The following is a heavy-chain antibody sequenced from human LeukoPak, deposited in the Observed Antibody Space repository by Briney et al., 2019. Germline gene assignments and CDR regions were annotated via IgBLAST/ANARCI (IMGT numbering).Heavy chain of an antibody. CDR2: IKEDGSEI. Sequence: GGSLRLSCAASAFTFRNYWMSWVRQAPGKGLEWVANIKEDGSEINYVDSVKGRFTISRDNAKNSLYLQMNSLTVDDTAVYYCARDRGYSSFDYWGQGTLVTVSS. J-gene: IGHJ4*02. V-gene: IGHV3-7*01. D-gene: IGHD4-23*01. CDR1: AFTFRNYW. CDR3: ARDRGYSSFDY.